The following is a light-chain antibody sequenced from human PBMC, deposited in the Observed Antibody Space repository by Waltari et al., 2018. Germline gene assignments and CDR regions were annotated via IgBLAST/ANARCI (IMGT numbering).Light chain of an antibody. V-gene: IGKV1-5*03. J-gene: IGKJ1*01. CDR1: QSINGW. CDR2: KAS. CDR3: QQYHSSCT. Sequence: DIQMTQSPSTLSASIGDRVIITCRASQSINGWLAWYQQKPGKVPKLLIYKASNLESGVPSRFSGSGSGTEFTLTIDRLQPDDFATYYCQQYHSSCTFGQGTKVEIK.